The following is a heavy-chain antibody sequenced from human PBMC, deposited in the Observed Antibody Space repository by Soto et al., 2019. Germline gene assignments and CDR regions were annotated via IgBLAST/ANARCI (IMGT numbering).Heavy chain of an antibody. V-gene: IGHV3-33*01. CDR3: ARDDEYSGNGMDV. CDR1: GFTFSNYG. CDR2: ILNDGSSR. Sequence: QVQLVESGGGVVQPGRSLTLSCAASGFTFSNYGMHWVRQAPGKGLVWVAVILNDGSSRYHADSVKDRFTISRDNSKNPMYLQMNSLRAEYTAVYYCARDDEYSGNGMDVWGQGTTVTVS. J-gene: IGHJ6*02. D-gene: IGHD3-10*01.